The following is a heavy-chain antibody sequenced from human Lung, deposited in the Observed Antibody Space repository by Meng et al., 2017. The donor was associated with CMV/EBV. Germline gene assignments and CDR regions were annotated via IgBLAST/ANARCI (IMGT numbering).Heavy chain of an antibody. CDR1: GDSITNMNW. Sequence: VVLAEAGPGRVKRSEALSLPCVVLGDSITNMNWVAWVPQTAVKGLEWIGEIRNRGSSAYNPSLKSRVSMSIDKSKNQFSLKLTSVTAADTAVYHCLRRSGGAVWGQGTLVTVSS. CDR3: LRRSGGAV. D-gene: IGHD2-21*01. V-gene: IGHV4-4*02. CDR2: IRNRGSS. J-gene: IGHJ1*01.